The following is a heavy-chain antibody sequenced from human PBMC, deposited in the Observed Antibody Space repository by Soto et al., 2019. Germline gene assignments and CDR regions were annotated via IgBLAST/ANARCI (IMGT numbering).Heavy chain of an antibody. V-gene: IGHV3-11*05. CDR1: GCNFRDYY. CDR2: ISNSNNYT. D-gene: IGHD4-17*01. CDR3: ARDLEDFGDSNLDS. Sequence: PGGSLRLSCAASGCNFRDYYMSWIRQAPGKGLEWVSYISNSNNYTNYADSVKGRFTISRDNAKNSLYLQMNSLRAEDTAVYYYARDLEDFGDSNLDSWGQGTLVTVSS. J-gene: IGHJ4*02.